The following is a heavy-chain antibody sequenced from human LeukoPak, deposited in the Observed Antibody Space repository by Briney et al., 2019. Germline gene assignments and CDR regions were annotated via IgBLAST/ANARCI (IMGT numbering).Heavy chain of an antibody. CDR1: GGSVGGYY. D-gene: IGHD6-13*01. CDR3: ANTAAGTYYYYMDV. Sequence: SETLSLTCAVYGGSVGGYYWSWIRQPPGKGLEWIGEINYSGSTNYKPSLKSRVTISVDTSKNQFSLKLSSVTAADTAVYYCANTAAGTYYYYMDVWGKGTTVTVSS. CDR2: INYSGST. V-gene: IGHV4-34*01. J-gene: IGHJ6*03.